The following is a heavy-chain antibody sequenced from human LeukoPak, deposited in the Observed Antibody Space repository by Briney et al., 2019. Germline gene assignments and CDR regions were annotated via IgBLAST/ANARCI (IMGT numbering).Heavy chain of an antibody. CDR2: ISSNGGST. Sequence: GGSLRLSCAASGFTFSSYAMHWVRQAPGKGLEYVSAISSNGGSTYYANSVKGRSTISRDNSKNTLYLQMGSLRAEDMAVYYCARDGDYGDYGDYWGQGTLVTVSS. J-gene: IGHJ4*02. CDR3: ARDGDYGDYGDY. V-gene: IGHV3-64*01. D-gene: IGHD4-17*01. CDR1: GFTFSSYA.